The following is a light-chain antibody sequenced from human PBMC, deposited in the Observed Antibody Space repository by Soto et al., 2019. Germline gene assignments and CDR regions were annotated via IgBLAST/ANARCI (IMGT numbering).Light chain of an antibody. CDR3: QQRSNWPRGT. Sequence: EIVLTQSPATLSSSPGERATLSCRASQSVSSYLAWYQQKPGQAPRLLIYDASNRATGIPARFSGSGSGTDFTLTISSLEPEDFAVYYCQQRSNWPRGTFGQGTKLEIK. J-gene: IGKJ2*02. CDR1: QSVSSY. V-gene: IGKV3-11*01. CDR2: DAS.